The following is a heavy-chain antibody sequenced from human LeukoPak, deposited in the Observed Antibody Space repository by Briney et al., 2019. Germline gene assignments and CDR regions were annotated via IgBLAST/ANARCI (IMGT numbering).Heavy chain of an antibody. J-gene: IGHJ4*02. Sequence: GSLRLSCAASGFTFSSYAMSWVRQAPGKGLVWVSRINSDGSNTNYADSVKGRFTISRDNAKNTLFLQMNSLRVEDTAVYYCTREASSAYGYWGQGTLVTVSS. CDR3: TREASSAYGY. CDR2: INSDGSNT. CDR1: GFTFSSYA. V-gene: IGHV3-74*01. D-gene: IGHD6-6*01.